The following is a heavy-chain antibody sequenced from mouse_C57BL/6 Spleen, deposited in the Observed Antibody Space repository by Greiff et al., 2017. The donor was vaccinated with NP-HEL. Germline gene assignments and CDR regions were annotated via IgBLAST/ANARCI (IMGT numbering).Heavy chain of an antibody. J-gene: IGHJ2*01. Sequence: QVQLQQPGAELVMPGASVKLSCKASGYTFTSYWMPWVKQRPGQGLEWIGEIDPSDSYTNYNQKFKGKSTLTVDKSSSTAYMQLSSLTSEDSAVYYCARRSQLGRDFDYWGKGTTLTVSS. V-gene: IGHV1-69*01. CDR1: GYTFTSYW. D-gene: IGHD4-1*02. CDR2: IDPSDSYT. CDR3: ARRSQLGRDFDY.